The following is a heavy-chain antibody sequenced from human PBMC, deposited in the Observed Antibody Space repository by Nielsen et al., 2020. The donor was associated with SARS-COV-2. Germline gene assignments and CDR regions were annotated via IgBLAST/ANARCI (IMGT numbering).Heavy chain of an antibody. Sequence: GESLKISCAASGFAFRTHSMNWLRQAPGKGLEWISYISSGGHSIYYADSVKGRFTISRDNAKNSMSLQMNSLRVEDTAVYYCAKMSPPGIAVGTAEYFQHWGQGTLVTVSS. CDR1: GFAFRTHS. J-gene: IGHJ1*01. D-gene: IGHD6-19*01. CDR3: AKMSPPGIAVGTAEYFQH. V-gene: IGHV3-48*04. CDR2: ISSGGHSI.